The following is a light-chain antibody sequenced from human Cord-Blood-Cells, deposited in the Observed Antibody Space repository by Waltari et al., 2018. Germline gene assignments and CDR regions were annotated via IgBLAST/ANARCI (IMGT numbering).Light chain of an antibody. J-gene: IGKJ1*01. CDR1: QSISTY. CDR3: QQSYSTPPT. CDR2: AAS. V-gene: IGKV1-39*01. Sequence: DIQVPQSPSSLSASVGDRVTITCRASQSISTYLNWYQQKPGKAPKLLIYAASSLQIGVPSRFSGSGSGTDFTLTISSLRPEDFATYYCQQSYSTPPTFGQGTKVEIK.